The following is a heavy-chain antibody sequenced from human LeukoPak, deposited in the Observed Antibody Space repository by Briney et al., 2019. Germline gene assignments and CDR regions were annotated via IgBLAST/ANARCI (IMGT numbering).Heavy chain of an antibody. V-gene: IGHV3-53*01. CDR2: IYTGSTT. CDR3: ARGLDSSGGGYYFDY. Sequence: GGSLRLSCAASGFTVSSNYMSWVRHTPGKGLEWVSVIYTGSTTYYADSVKGRFTISRDNSKNTPYLQMNSLRAEDTAVYYCARGLDSSGGGYYFDYWGQGTLVTVSS. D-gene: IGHD3-10*01. J-gene: IGHJ4*02. CDR1: GFTVSSNY.